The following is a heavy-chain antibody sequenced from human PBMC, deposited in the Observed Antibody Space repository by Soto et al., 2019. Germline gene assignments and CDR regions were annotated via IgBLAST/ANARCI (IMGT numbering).Heavy chain of an antibody. J-gene: IGHJ3*02. CDR1: GYTFISYG. CDR3: ARVFENYYDSSGPDAFDI. D-gene: IGHD3-22*01. V-gene: IGHV1-18*04. CDR2: ISGYIGNT. Sequence: ASVKVSCKASGYTFISYGISWVRQAPGQGLEWMGWISGYIGNTKYAQNLQGRVTMTTDTPTTTAYMELRSLRFDDTAVYYCARVFENYYDSSGPDAFDIWGQGTMVTVSS.